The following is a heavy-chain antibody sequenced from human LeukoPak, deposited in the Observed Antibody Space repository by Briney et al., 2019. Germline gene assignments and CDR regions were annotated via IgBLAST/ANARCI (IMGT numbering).Heavy chain of an antibody. CDR2: ISYDGSNK. Sequence: PGRSLRLSCAASGFTFSSYGMHGVRQAPGKGLEWVAVISYDGSNKYYADSVKGRFTISRDNYKNTLYLQMNSLRAEDTAVYYCAKGPRTQSPNYGHYYYYYYGMDVWGKGTTVTVSS. CDR3: AKGPRTQSPNYGHYYYYYYGMDV. CDR1: GFTFSSYG. J-gene: IGHJ6*04. D-gene: IGHD3-10*01. V-gene: IGHV3-30*18.